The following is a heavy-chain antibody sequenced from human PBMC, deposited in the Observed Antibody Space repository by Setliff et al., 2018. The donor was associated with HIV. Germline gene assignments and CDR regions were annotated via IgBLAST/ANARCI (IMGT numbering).Heavy chain of an antibody. V-gene: IGHV1-69*02. CDR3: ARAPRDGNNYGYQPYYFDY. Sequence: ASVKVSCKASGYTFTGYYMHWVRQAPGQGLDWMGRIIPILGVANYAQRFQGKVTITADKSTSTAYMELSSLRSEDTAVYYCARAPRDGNNYGYQPYYFDYWGQGTLVTVSS. D-gene: IGHD4-17*01. J-gene: IGHJ4*02. CDR1: GYTFTGYY. CDR2: IIPILGVA.